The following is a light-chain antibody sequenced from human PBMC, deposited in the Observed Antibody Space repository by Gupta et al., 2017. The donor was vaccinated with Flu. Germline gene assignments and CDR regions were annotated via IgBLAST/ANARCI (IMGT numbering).Light chain of an antibody. CDR2: IAS. CDR3: QQYNNYSLT. V-gene: IGKV1-5*03. CDR1: ESISIW. J-gene: IGKJ5*01. Sequence: DIQMTQSPFTLSAAIGDRVTITCRASESISIWLDWYQQKPGKAPKLLIYIASTLNTGVPARFSGSGSGTEFTLTISSLQPDDSATYYCQQYNNYSLTFGQGTRLEIK.